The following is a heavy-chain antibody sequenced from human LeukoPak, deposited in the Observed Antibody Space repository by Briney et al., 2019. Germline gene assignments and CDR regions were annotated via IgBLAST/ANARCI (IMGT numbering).Heavy chain of an antibody. Sequence: GGSLRLSRAASRFSFSHYGMHWVRQAPGKGLEWVAFKQNDGSSTFYADSVKGRFTISRDNSKNTLFLQMNSLRTDDTAVYYCGREQSGSYIHAFDSRGQGTLVTVSS. CDR3: GREQSGSYIHAFDS. CDR1: RFSFSHYG. V-gene: IGHV3-30*02. D-gene: IGHD3-3*01. J-gene: IGHJ5*01. CDR2: KQNDGSST.